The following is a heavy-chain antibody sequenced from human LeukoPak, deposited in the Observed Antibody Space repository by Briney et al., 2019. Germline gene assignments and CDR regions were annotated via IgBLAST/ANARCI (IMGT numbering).Heavy chain of an antibody. J-gene: IGHJ4*02. Sequence: SGGSLRLSCAASGFTFSSYWMSWVRQAPGKGLEWVANIKQDGSEKYYVDSVKGRFTISRDNAKNSLYLQMNSLRAEDTAVYYCARHVGYYDSSGFIDYWGQGTLVTVSS. CDR1: GFTFSSYW. D-gene: IGHD3-22*01. V-gene: IGHV3-7*01. CDR3: ARHVGYYDSSGFIDY. CDR2: IKQDGSEK.